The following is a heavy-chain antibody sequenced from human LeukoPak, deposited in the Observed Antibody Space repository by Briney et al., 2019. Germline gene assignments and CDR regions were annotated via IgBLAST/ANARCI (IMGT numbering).Heavy chain of an antibody. CDR1: GFTFSSYW. Sequence: GGSLRLSCAASGFTFSSYWMTWVRQAPGKGLEWMGIIYPDDSDTRYSPSFQGQVSISADKSISTAYLQWSSLKASDTAMYYCASPQGVWGQGTTVTVSS. CDR3: ASPQGV. V-gene: IGHV5-51*01. J-gene: IGHJ6*02. CDR2: IYPDDSDT.